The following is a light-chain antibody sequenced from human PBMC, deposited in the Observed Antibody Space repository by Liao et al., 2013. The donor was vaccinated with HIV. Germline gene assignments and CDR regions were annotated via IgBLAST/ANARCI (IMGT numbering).Light chain of an antibody. CDR1: KLGEKY. Sequence: SHELTQPPSVSVSPGQTASITCSGYKLGEKYICWYQQKPGQSPVLVIYQDRKRPSGIPERFSGSKSGNTATLTISGTQTMDEADYYCQAWDRNTAIFGGGTKLTVL. CDR2: QDR. CDR3: QAWDRNTAI. V-gene: IGLV3-1*01. J-gene: IGLJ2*01.